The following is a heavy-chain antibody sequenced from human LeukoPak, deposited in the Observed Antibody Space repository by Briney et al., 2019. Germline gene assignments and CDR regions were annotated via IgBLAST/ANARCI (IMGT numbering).Heavy chain of an antibody. CDR2: ISSSSSYI. D-gene: IGHD3-10*01. Sequence: GGSLRLSCAASGFTSSSYSMNWVRQAPGKGLEWVSSISSSSSYIYYADSVKGRFTISRDNAKNSLYLQMNSLRAEDTAVYYCARDLRLLWFGESQDYWGQGTLVTVSS. V-gene: IGHV3-21*04. CDR3: ARDLRLLWFGESQDY. CDR1: GFTSSSYS. J-gene: IGHJ4*02.